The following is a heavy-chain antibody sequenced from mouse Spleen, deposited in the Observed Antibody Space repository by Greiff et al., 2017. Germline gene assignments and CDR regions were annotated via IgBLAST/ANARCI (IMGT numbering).Heavy chain of an antibody. V-gene: IGHV1-69*02. J-gene: IGHJ4*01. CDR3: ARPNYVRAMDY. CDR2: IDPSDSYT. CDR1: GYTFTSYW. Sequence: QVQLQQPGAELVKPGASVKLSCKASGYTFTSYWMHWVKQRPGQGLEWIGEIDPSDSYTNYNQKFKGKATLTVDKSSSTAYMQLSSLTSEDSAVYYCARPNYVRAMDYWGQGTSVTVSS. D-gene: IGHD2-1*01.